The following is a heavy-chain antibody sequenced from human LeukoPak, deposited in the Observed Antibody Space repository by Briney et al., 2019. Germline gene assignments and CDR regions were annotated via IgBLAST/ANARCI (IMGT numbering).Heavy chain of an antibody. CDR1: GYSFTSYW. J-gene: IGHJ4*02. V-gene: IGHV5-51*01. CDR2: IYPGDSDT. CDR3: ARSWVAGYGTVLDH. D-gene: IGHD6-19*01. Sequence: GESLKISCKGFGYSFTSYWIGWVRQLPGKGLEWMGIIYPGDSDTRYSPPFQGQVTISVNKSTTTACLQWSSLKASDTAMYYCARSWVAGYGTVLDHWGQGTLVTVSS.